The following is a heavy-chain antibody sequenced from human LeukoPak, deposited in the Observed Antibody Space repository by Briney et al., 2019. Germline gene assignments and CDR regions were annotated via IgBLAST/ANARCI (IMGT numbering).Heavy chain of an antibody. CDR1: GGSFSGCY. D-gene: IGHD2-15*01. CDR2: INHSGST. J-gene: IGHJ4*02. Sequence: PSETLSLTCAVYGGSFSGCYWSWIRQPPGKGLEWIGEINHSGSTNYNPSLKSRVTISVDTSKNQFSLKLSSVTAADTAVYYCARHGGSWRIDYWGQGTLVTVSS. CDR3: ARHGGSWRIDY. V-gene: IGHV4-34*01.